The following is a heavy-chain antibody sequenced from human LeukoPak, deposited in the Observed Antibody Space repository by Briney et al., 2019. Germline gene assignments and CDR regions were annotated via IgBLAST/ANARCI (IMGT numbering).Heavy chain of an antibody. Sequence: PGGSMRLSCAASGFTFSSYEMNWVRQAPGKGLEWVSYISSSGSTIYYADSVKDRFTMSRENAKNSLYLQMNSLRAEDTAVYYCARAESITIFGVALGFDPWGQGTLVTVSS. CDR3: ARAESITIFGVALGFDP. J-gene: IGHJ5*02. D-gene: IGHD3-3*01. V-gene: IGHV3-48*03. CDR2: ISSSGSTI. CDR1: GFTFSSYE.